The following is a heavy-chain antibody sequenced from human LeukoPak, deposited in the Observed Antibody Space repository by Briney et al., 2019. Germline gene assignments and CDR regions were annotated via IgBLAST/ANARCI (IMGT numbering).Heavy chain of an antibody. V-gene: IGHV1-18*01. CDR1: GYTFSTYG. Sequence: GASVKVSCKASGYTFSTYGLTWVRQAPGQGLEWMGWISAYNGNTDHAQNLQGRGTMSTDTYTSSAYMELRSLRSDDTAVYYCVRGLPQGVVAISTGFLDYWGQGTLVIVSS. CDR2: ISAYNGNT. J-gene: IGHJ4*02. CDR3: VRGLPQGVVAISTGFLDY. D-gene: IGHD3-22*01.